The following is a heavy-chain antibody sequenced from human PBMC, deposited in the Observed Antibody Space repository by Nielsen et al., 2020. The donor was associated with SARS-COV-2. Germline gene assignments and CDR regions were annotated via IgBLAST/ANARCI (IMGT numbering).Heavy chain of an antibody. V-gene: IGHV4-31*03. J-gene: IGHJ1*01. Sequence: SETLSLTCTVSGGSISSGGYYWSWIRQHPGKGLEWIGYIYYSGSTYYNPSLKSRVTISVDTSKNQFSLKLSSVTAADTAVYYCASGIVVVVAVPEYFQHWGQGTLVTVS. CDR3: ASGIVVVVAVPEYFQH. D-gene: IGHD2-15*01. CDR2: IYYSGST. CDR1: GGSISSGGYY.